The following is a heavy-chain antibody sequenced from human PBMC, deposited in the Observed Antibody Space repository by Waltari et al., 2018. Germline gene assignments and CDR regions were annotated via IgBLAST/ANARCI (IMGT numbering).Heavy chain of an antibody. Sequence: QLQLQESGPGLVKPSETLSLTCTVSGGSISSSRYYWGWTRQPPGKGLEWLGSIYYSGSTYYNPSLKSRVTISVDTSKYQFSLKLSSVTAADTAVYYCARHKGESRITIFGVVISAFDIWGQGTMVTVSS. CDR3: ARHKGESRITIFGVVISAFDI. D-gene: IGHD3-3*01. CDR2: IYYSGST. V-gene: IGHV4-39*01. CDR1: GGSISSSRYY. J-gene: IGHJ3*02.